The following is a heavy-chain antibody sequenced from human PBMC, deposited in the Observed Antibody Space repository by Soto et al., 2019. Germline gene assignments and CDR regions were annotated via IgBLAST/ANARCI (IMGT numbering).Heavy chain of an antibody. CDR2: IVPLFRTT. CDR3: ARGGYSSTWSNLLDRSGLDV. CDR1: GGTFSSYA. D-gene: IGHD6-13*01. J-gene: IGHJ6*02. V-gene: IGHV1-69*06. Sequence: QVQLVQSGAEAKKPGPSVKVSCKTSGGTFSSYAISWVRQAPGQGLEWMGGIVPLFRTTNYAQKFQARVTITADTSRYTVYMELSGLRSGDTAVYYCARGGYSSTWSNLLDRSGLDVWGQGTTVTVSS.